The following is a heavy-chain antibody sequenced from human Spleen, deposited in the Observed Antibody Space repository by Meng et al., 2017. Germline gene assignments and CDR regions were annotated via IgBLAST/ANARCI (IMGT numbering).Heavy chain of an antibody. V-gene: IGHV4-39*01. CDR1: GGSISTSGYY. J-gene: IGHJ5*02. CDR3: ARLPNWFDP. CDR2: FYYSGST. Sequence: QPQLQESGPGLVKPSEALSLTCSVSGGSISTSGYYWGWIRQPPGKGLECIGSFYYSGSTSYNPSLKSRVTISVDTSKNQFSLKLSSVTATDTAVYYCARLPNWFDPWGQGTLVTVSS.